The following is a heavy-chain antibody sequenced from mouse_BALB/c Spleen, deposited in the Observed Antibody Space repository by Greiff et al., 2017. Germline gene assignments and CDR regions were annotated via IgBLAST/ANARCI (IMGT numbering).Heavy chain of an antibody. V-gene: IGHV1-5*01. Sequence: EVQLVESGTVLARPGASVKMSCKASGYTFTSYWMHWVKQRPGQGLEWIGAIYPGNSDTSYNQKFKGKAKLTAVTSTSTAYMELSSLTNEDSAVYYCTRKNYGSSYDYAMDYWGQGTSVTVSS. CDR2: IYPGNSDT. CDR3: TRKNYGSSYDYAMDY. J-gene: IGHJ4*01. D-gene: IGHD1-1*01. CDR1: GYTFTSYW.